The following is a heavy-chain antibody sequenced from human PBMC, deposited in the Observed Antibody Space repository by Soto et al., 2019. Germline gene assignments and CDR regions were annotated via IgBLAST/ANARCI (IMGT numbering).Heavy chain of an antibody. CDR1: GGSISSYY. CDR2: IYYSGST. Sequence: QVQLQESGPGLVKPSETLSLTCTVSGGSISSYYWSWIRQPPGKGLEWIGYIYYSGSTNYNPSLKSRVTISVDTSKNQFSLKLSSVTAADTAVYYCARVAQQLGNWFDPWGQGTLVTVSS. D-gene: IGHD6-13*01. J-gene: IGHJ5*02. CDR3: ARVAQQLGNWFDP. V-gene: IGHV4-59*01.